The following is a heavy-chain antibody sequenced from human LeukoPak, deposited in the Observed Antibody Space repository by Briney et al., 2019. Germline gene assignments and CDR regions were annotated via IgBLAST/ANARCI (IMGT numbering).Heavy chain of an antibody. V-gene: IGHV4-39*01. Sequence: SETLSLTCTVSGGFITSSGYYWGWIRQPPGKGLEWLGSMYSSGSTYYTPSLKSRATIYVDTSKNQFSPKLDSVTAADTAVYYCARHDYWGQGTLVTVSS. CDR3: ARHDY. CDR1: GGFITSSGYY. J-gene: IGHJ4*02. CDR2: MYSSGST.